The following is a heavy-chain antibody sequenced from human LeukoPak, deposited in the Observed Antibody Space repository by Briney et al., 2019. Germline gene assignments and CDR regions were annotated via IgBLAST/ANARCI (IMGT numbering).Heavy chain of an antibody. CDR3: ARDFGGVVVAASVNDY. CDR2: ISWNTVAI. J-gene: IGHJ4*02. CDR1: GFTFDDHA. D-gene: IGHD2-15*01. Sequence: PGGSLRLSCAASGFTFDDHAMHWVRQAPGKGLEWVSGISWNTVAIGYADSVKGRFTISRDNAKNSLYLQMNSLRAEDTAVYYCARDFGGVVVAASVNDYWGQGTLVTVSS. V-gene: IGHV3-9*01.